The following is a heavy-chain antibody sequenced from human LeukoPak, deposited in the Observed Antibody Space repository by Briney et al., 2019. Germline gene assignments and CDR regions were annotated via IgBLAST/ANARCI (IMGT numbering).Heavy chain of an antibody. CDR2: IRYDGSSK. V-gene: IGHV3-30*02. Sequence: GGSLRLSCAASGFTFSSYGMHWVRQAPGKGLEWVAFIRYDGSSKYYADSVKGRFTISRDNSKNTLYLQMNSLRAEDTAVYYCASLPPPYDSSGYYLDYWGQGTLVTVSS. J-gene: IGHJ4*02. D-gene: IGHD3-22*01. CDR1: GFTFSSYG. CDR3: ASLPPPYDSSGYYLDY.